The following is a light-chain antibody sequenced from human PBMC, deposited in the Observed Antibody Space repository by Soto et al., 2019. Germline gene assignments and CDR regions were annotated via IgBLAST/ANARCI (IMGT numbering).Light chain of an antibody. V-gene: IGKV3-20*01. CDR3: QQYGSSPFT. CDR1: QSVSSSY. J-gene: IGKJ3*01. Sequence: EIVLTQSRGTLSLSPGERATLSCRASQSVSSSYLAWYQQKPGQAPRLLIYGASSRATGIPDRFSGSGSGTDFTLTIIRLEPEDFAVYYCQQYGSSPFTFGPGTKVDIK. CDR2: GAS.